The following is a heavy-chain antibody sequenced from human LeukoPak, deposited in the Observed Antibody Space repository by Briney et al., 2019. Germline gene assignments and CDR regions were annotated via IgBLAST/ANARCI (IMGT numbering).Heavy chain of an antibody. V-gene: IGHV3-21*04. D-gene: IGHD2-2*03. CDR3: AKDSHWILFDD. CDR1: GFTFSSYS. CDR2: ISSSSYI. J-gene: IGHJ4*02. Sequence: GGSLRLSCAASGFTFSSYSMNWVRQAPGKGLEWVSSISSSSYIYYADSVKGRFTISRDNAKNSLYLQMNSLRDEDTAVYHCAKDSHWILFDDWGQGTLVTVSS.